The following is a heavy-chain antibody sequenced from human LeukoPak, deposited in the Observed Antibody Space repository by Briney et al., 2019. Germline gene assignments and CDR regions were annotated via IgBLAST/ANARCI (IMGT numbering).Heavy chain of an antibody. D-gene: IGHD1-26*01. CDR3: ARTGAFKYYFDY. CDR2: IYYRGST. V-gene: IGHV4-59*08. CDR1: GGSINGYY. Sequence: PSETLSLTCTVSGGSINGYYWSWIRQPPGKGLESIGYIYYRGSTYYNPSLKSRLTISVDTSKNQFSLKVNSVTATDTAMYYCARTGAFKYYFDYWGQGTLVTVSS. J-gene: IGHJ4*02.